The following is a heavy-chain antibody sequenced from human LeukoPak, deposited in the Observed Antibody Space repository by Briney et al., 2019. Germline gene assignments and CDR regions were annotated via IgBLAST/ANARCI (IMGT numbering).Heavy chain of an antibody. CDR3: ARHSVRRDGYNLHYYYGMDV. D-gene: IGHD5-24*01. J-gene: IGHJ6*02. CDR1: GYSFTSYW. V-gene: IGHV5-51*01. CDR2: IYPGDSDT. Sequence: PGESLKISCKGSGYSFTSYWIGWVRQMPGKGLEWMGIIYPGDSDTRYSPSFQGQATISADKSISTAYLQWSSLKASDTAMYYCARHSVRRDGYNLHYYYGMDVWGQGTTVTVSS.